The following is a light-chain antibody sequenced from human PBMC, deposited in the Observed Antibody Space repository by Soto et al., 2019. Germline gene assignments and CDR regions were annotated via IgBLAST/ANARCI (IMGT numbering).Light chain of an antibody. Sequence: QSVLTQPPSVSGAPGQMVTISCTGSSSNIGAGYDVHWYQQLPGTAPKLLIYANSNRPSGVPDRFSGSKSDTSASLAINGLQAEDEADYYCQSYDSSLSGYVFGTGTKLTVL. CDR3: QSYDSSLSGYV. V-gene: IGLV1-40*01. J-gene: IGLJ1*01. CDR2: ANS. CDR1: SSNIGAGYD.